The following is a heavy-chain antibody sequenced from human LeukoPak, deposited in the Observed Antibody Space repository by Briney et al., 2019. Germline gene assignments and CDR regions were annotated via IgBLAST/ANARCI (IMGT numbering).Heavy chain of an antibody. CDR3: GRVGGRSKAAKGDAFDI. J-gene: IGHJ3*02. V-gene: IGHV3-21*01. Sequence: PGGSLRLSCAASGFTFSRYSMNWVRQAPGKGLEWVSSISSGSTYMYYADSVKGRFTISRDNAQNSMYLQMNSLRAEDTAVYYCGRVGGRSKAAKGDAFDIWGQGTMVTVSS. CDR2: ISSGSTYM. D-gene: IGHD6-6*01. CDR1: GFTFSRYS.